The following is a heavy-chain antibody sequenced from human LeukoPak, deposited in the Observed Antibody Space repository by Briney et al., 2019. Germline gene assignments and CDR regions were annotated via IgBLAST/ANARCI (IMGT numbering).Heavy chain of an antibody. CDR1: GFTFSSYG. J-gene: IGHJ6*02. Sequence: PGGSLRLSCAASGFTFSSYGMHWVRQAPGKGLEWVAVIWYDGSNKYYADSVKGRFTISRDNSKNTLYLQMNSLRAEDTAVYYCARDGDQCSSTSCYLYYYGMDVWGQGTTVTVPS. CDR2: IWYDGSNK. V-gene: IGHV3-33*01. CDR3: ARDGDQCSSTSCYLYYYGMDV. D-gene: IGHD2-2*01.